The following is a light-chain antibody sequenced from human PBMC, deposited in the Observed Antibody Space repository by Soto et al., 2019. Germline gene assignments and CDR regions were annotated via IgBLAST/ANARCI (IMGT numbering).Light chain of an antibody. CDR2: GAS. V-gene: IGKV3-20*01. Sequence: DIVLTQSPVTLSLSPGERATLSCRASQSLRSSYLAWYQQKPGQAPRLLMYGASNRAAGFPDRFSGSGSGTFVSLTTCGLGPVDLAVFCCHCQQSPESALYTFGQGTKVEMK. CDR1: QSLRSSY. CDR3: HCQQSPESALYT. J-gene: IGKJ2*01.